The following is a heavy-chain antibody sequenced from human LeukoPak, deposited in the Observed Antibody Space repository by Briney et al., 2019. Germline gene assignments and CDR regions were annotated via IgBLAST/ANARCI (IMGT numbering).Heavy chain of an antibody. J-gene: IGHJ6*02. CDR2: ISYDGSNK. CDR3: AREKVTMVRGAIISFGMDV. V-gene: IGHV3-30-3*01. D-gene: IGHD3-10*01. CDR1: GFTFSSYA. Sequence: GGSLRLSCAASGFTFSSYAMHWVRQAPGKGLEWVAVISYDGSNKYYADSVKGRFTVSRDNSKNTLYLQMNSLRAEDTAVYYCAREKVTMVRGAIISFGMDVWGQGTTVTVSS.